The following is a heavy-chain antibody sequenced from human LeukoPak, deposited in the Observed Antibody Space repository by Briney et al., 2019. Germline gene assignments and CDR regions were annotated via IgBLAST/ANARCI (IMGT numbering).Heavy chain of an antibody. CDR2: IYPGDSDT. J-gene: IGHJ6*02. CDR3: ARRDGYCSSTSCYADYYYGMDV. CDR1: GYSFTSYW. V-gene: IGHV5-51*01. D-gene: IGHD2-2*01. Sequence: GESLKISCKGSGYSFTSYWIGWVRQMPGKGLEWMGIIYPGDSDTTYSPSFQGQVTISADKSISTAYLQWSSLKASDTAMYYCARRDGYCSSTSCYADYYYGMDVWGQGTTVAVSS.